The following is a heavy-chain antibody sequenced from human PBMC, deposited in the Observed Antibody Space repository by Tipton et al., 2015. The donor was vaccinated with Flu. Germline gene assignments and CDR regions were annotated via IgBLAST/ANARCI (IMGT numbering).Heavy chain of an antibody. CDR1: GYSISSYY. CDR2: TYTSGST. Sequence: TLSLTCIVSGYSISSYYWTWIRQPAGKGLEWIGRTYTSGSTKYNPSLKSRVTMSLDTSNNHFSLKLTSVTAADTAVYYCARGSGSGTYMIFDYWGQGTLVTVSS. J-gene: IGHJ4*02. D-gene: IGHD3-10*01. CDR3: ARGSGSGTYMIFDY. V-gene: IGHV4-4*07.